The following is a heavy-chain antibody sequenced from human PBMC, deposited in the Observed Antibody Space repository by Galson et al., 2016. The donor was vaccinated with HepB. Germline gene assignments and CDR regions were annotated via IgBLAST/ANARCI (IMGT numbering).Heavy chain of an antibody. D-gene: IGHD2/OR15-2a*01. J-gene: IGHJ5*02. Sequence: TLSLTCTVSGASITRGGYYWSWIRQHPGKGLEWIGNIYYSGTTNYNLSLKSRITMAVDTSKNQLSLQLRSMTAADTAVYYCARLSGLWFDPWGPGTLVTVSS. CDR2: IYYSGTT. V-gene: IGHV4-31*03. CDR1: GASITRGGYY. CDR3: ARLSGLWFDP.